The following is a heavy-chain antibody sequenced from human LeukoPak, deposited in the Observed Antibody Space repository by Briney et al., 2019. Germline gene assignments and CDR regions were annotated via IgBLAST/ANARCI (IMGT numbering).Heavy chain of an antibody. J-gene: IGHJ3*02. CDR2: INNHTGNQ. V-gene: IGHV7-4-1*02. Sequence: ASVKVSCKASGYSFNSNGMNWVRQAPGQGLEGMGWINNHTGNQLYAQGFTGRFVFFLDPSVRTADLQISSLKAEDTAIYYGAREILRFDIWGQGTMVTVSS. CDR3: AREILRFDI. CDR1: GYSFNSNG.